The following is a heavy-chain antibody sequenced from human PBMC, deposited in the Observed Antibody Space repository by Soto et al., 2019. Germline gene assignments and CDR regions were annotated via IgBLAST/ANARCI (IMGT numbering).Heavy chain of an antibody. D-gene: IGHD6-13*01. CDR2: INHSGST. CDR3: ARGLYHHSSSWYLDY. Sequence: SETLSLTCAVYGGSFSGYYWSWIRQPPGKGLEWIGEINHSGSTNYNPSLKSRVTISVDTSKNQFSLKLSSVTAADTAVYYCARGLYHHSSSWYLDYWGQGTLVTVSS. J-gene: IGHJ4*02. CDR1: GGSFSGYY. V-gene: IGHV4-34*01.